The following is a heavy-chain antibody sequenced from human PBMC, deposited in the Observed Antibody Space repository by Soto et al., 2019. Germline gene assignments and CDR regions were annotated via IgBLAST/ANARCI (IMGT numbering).Heavy chain of an antibody. V-gene: IGHV4-4*02. CDR3: ASSGQAAAGTNDF. CDR2: IYHSGST. CDR1: GGSISSSNW. Sequence: PSETLSLTCAVSGGSISSSNWWSWVRQPPGKGLEWIGEIYHSGSTNYNPSLKSRVTISVDKSKNQFSLKLSSVTAADTAVYYCASSGQAAAGTNDFSGQGTLVTVSS. D-gene: IGHD6-13*01. J-gene: IGHJ4*02.